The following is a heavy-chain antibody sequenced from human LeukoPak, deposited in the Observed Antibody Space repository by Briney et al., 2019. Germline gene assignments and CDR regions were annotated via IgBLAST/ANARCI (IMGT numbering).Heavy chain of an antibody. CDR1: GGSFSGYY. CDR3: ARDVTGNDAFDI. CDR2: INHSGST. Sequence: SETLSLTCAVYGGSFSGYYWGWSPKPPGKGLGWFGEINHSGSTNYNPSLKSRVTISVDTSKNQFSLKLSSVTAADTAVYYCARDVTGNDAFDIWGQGTMVTVSS. V-gene: IGHV4-34*01. D-gene: IGHD1-20*01. J-gene: IGHJ3*02.